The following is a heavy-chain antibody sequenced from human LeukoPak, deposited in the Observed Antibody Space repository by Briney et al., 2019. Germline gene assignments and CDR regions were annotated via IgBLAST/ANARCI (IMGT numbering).Heavy chain of an antibody. Sequence: GGSLRLSCSASGFIFSTYGMHWVRQAPGKGLEWVAFIRYDGRNKYYVDSVKGRFTISRDNSKNTLYLEMNSLRAEDTAVYYCAKDYRGPAANWFDPWGQGTLVTVSS. CDR1: GFIFSTYG. V-gene: IGHV3-30*02. D-gene: IGHD2-2*01. CDR2: IRYDGRNK. CDR3: AKDYRGPAANWFDP. J-gene: IGHJ5*02.